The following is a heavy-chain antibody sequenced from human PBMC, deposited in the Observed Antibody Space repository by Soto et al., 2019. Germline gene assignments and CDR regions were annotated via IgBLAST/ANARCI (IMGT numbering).Heavy chain of an antibody. CDR1: GFTFSSYA. J-gene: IGHJ4*02. Sequence: EVQLLESGRGLVQPGGSLRLSCAASGFTFSSYAMSWVRQAPGKGLEWVSAISGSGGSTYYADSVKGRFTISRDNSKNTLYLQMNSLRAEDTAVYYCAKDGGNDYGDFAYYFDYWGQGTLVTVSS. D-gene: IGHD4-17*01. V-gene: IGHV3-23*01. CDR2: ISGSGGST. CDR3: AKDGGNDYGDFAYYFDY.